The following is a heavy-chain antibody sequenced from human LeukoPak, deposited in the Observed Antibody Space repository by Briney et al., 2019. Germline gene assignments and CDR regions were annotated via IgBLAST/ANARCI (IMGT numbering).Heavy chain of an antibody. V-gene: IGHV3-74*01. CDR1: GFTFSSYW. Sequence: GGSLRLSCAASGFTFSSYWMHWVRQAPGKGLVWVSRINSDGSSTSYAGSVKGRFTVSRDNAKNTLYLQMNSLRAEDTAVYYCARGDYNYYYMDVWGKGTTVTVSS. CDR2: INSDGSST. J-gene: IGHJ6*03. CDR3: ARGDYNYYYMDV.